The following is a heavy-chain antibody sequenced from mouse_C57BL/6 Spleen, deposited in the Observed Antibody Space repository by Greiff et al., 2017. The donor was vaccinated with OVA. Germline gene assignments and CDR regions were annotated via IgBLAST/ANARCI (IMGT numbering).Heavy chain of an antibody. CDR3: ARDYYGSSTWFAY. J-gene: IGHJ3*01. D-gene: IGHD1-1*01. V-gene: IGHV5-4*01. CDR2: ISDGGSYN. CDR1: GFTFSSYA. Sequence: DVKLVESGGGLVKPGGSLKLSCAASGFTFSSYAMSWVRPTPEKRLEWVASISDGGSYNYYPDNASGRFPISRDNAKNNLYLQMSHLTSEDTAMYYCARDYYGSSTWFAYWGQGTLVTVSA.